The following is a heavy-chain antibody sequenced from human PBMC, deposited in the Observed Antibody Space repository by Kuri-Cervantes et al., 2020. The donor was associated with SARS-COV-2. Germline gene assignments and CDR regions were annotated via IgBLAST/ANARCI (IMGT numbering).Heavy chain of an antibody. CDR3: AKAGYSSSEYYFDY. J-gene: IGHJ4*02. CDR1: GFTFSSYG. CDR2: IWYDGSNK. D-gene: IGHD6-6*01. Sequence: GESLKISCAASGFTFSSYGMHWVRQAPGKGLEWVAVIWYDGSNKYCADSVKGRFTISRDNSKNTLYLQMNSLRAEDTTVYYCAKAGYSSSEYYFDYWGQGTLVTVSS. V-gene: IGHV3-33*06.